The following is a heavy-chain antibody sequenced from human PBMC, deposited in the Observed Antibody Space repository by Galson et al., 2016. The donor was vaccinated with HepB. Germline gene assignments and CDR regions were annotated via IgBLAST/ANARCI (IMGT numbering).Heavy chain of an antibody. J-gene: IGHJ4*02. CDR1: GGSISTGGYY. D-gene: IGHD3-22*01. V-gene: IGHV4-31*03. CDR3: ARRISGYYNS. CDR2: IYYSGST. Sequence: TLSLTCSVSGGSISTGGYYWSWIRQHPGKGLEWIEHIYYSGSTSYNPSLKSRLSISVDTSKNQFSLNLSSVTVADTAVYYCARRISGYYNSWGQGTLVTVPS.